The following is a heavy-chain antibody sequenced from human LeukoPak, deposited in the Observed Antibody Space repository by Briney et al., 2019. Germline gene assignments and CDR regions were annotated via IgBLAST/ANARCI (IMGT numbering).Heavy chain of an antibody. CDR1: GGSFSGYF. J-gene: IGHJ5*02. Sequence: PSETLSLTCAVCGGSFSGYFWSWSRQPPGKGLEWIGEINHSGSTNYNPSLKSRVTISVDTSKNQFSLKLTSVTAADTAVYYCARAANWFDPWGQGPLVTVSS. D-gene: IGHD6-25*01. CDR3: ARAANWFDP. CDR2: INHSGST. V-gene: IGHV4-34*01.